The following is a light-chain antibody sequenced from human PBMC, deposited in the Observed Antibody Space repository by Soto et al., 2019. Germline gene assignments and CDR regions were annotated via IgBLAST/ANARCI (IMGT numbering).Light chain of an antibody. CDR3: QQYGSSPIT. CDR1: QSVSSSY. V-gene: IGKV3-20*01. CDR2: GAS. Sequence: EIVFTQSPVTLSLSPGERATLSCSASQSVSSSYLAWYQQKPGQAPRLLIYGASSRATGIPDRFSGSGSGTDFTLTISRLEPEDFAVYYCQQYGSSPITCGKGKRRAIK. J-gene: IGKJ5*01.